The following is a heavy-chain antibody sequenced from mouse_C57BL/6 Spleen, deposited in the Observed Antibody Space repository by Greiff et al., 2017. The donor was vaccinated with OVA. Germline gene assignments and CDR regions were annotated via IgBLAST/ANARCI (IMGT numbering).Heavy chain of an antibody. Sequence: VKLMESGAELVRPGASVTLSCKASGYTFTDYEMHWVKQTPVHGLEWIGAIDPATGGTAYNQKFKGKAILTADKSSSTAYMELRSLTSEDSAVYYCTRAHYGSSLWFAYWGQGTLVTVSA. CDR2: IDPATGGT. CDR1: GYTFTDYE. CDR3: TRAHYGSSLWFAY. D-gene: IGHD1-1*01. V-gene: IGHV1-15*01. J-gene: IGHJ3*01.